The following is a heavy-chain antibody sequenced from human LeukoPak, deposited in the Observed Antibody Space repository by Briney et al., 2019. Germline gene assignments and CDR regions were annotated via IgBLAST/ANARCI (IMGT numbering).Heavy chain of an antibody. V-gene: IGHV4-38-2*02. CDR1: GYSISSGYY. J-gene: IGHJ5*02. D-gene: IGHD6-13*01. CDR3: ARVLAAAGTTWFDP. Sequence: SETLSLTCTVSGYSISSGYYWGWIRQPPGKGLEWIGSIYHSGSTYYNPSLKSRVTISVDTSKNQFSLKLSSVTAADTAVYYCARVLAAAGTTWFDPWGQGTLVTVSS. CDR2: IYHSGST.